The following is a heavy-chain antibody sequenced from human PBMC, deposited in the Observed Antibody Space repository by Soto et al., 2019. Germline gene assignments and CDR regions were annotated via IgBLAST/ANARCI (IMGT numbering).Heavy chain of an antibody. CDR2: IKQDGSEK. CDR1: GFTFSSYW. Sequence: GGSLRLSCAASGFTFSSYWMSWVRQAPGKGLEWVANIKQDGSEKYYVDSVKGRFTISRDNAKNSLYLQMNSLRAEDTAVYYCARDHNDFWSDYLDYWGQGTLVTVSS. D-gene: IGHD3-3*01. V-gene: IGHV3-7*01. J-gene: IGHJ4*02. CDR3: ARDHNDFWSDYLDY.